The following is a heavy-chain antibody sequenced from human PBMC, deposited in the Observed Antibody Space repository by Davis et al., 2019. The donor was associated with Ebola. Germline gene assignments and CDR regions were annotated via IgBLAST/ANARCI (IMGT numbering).Heavy chain of an antibody. CDR1: GGSFSVYY. CDR3: ARGRRDFWSRYYVYYGMDV. V-gene: IGHV4-34*01. D-gene: IGHD3-3*01. Sequence: SETLSLTCAVSGGSFSVYYWSWIRQPPGKGLEWIGEINHSGSTNYNPSLKIRVTISEDTSKNQFSLKLSSVTAADTAVYYCARGRRDFWSRYYVYYGMDVWGQGTTVTVSS. CDR2: INHSGST. J-gene: IGHJ6*02.